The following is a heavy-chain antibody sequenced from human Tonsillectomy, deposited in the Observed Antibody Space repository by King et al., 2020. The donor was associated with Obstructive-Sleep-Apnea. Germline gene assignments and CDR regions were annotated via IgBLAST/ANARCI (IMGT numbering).Heavy chain of an antibody. CDR3: ARATLAVAGTGTNWFDP. V-gene: IGHV1-46*01. CDR2: INPSGGST. CDR1: GYTFTSYY. D-gene: IGHD6-19*01. J-gene: IGHJ5*02. Sequence: QLVQSGAEVKKPGASVKVSCKASGYTFTSYYMHWVRQAPGQGLEWMGIINPSGGSTSYAQKFQGRVTMTRETSTSTVYMELSSLRSEDTAVYYCARATLAVAGTGTNWFDPWGQGTLVTVSS.